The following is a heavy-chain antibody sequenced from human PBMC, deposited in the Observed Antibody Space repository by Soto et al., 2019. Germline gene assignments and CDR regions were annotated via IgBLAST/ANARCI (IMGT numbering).Heavy chain of an antibody. V-gene: IGHV3-23*01. CDR3: AKDAVDTAMVRLGY. CDR2: IRCSGGST. Sequence: GGALTRSGAGCGGHVRHYGLQWVRQAPGKGLEWVSVIRCSGGSTYYADSVKGRFTISRDNSKNTLYLQVNSLRAEDTAVYYCAKDAVDTAMVRLGYWGQGTLLTVSS. J-gene: IGHJ4*02. CDR1: GGHVRHYG. D-gene: IGHD5-18*01.